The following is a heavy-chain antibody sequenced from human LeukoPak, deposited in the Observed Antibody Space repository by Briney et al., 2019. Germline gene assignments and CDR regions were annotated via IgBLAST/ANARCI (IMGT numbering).Heavy chain of an antibody. V-gene: IGHV3-30*19. CDR3: ARVQATVSNRSYYYYMDV. J-gene: IGHJ6*03. Sequence: PGGSLRLSCAASGFTFSSYGMHWVRQAPGKGLEWVAVISYDGSNKYYADSVKGRFTISRDNSKNTLYLQMNSLRAEDTAVYYCARVQATVSNRSYYYYMDVWGKGTTVTVSS. CDR1: GFTFSSYG. CDR2: ISYDGSNK. D-gene: IGHD4-11*01.